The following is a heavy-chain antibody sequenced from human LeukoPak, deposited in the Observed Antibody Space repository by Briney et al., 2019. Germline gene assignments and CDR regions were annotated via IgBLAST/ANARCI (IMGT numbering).Heavy chain of an antibody. J-gene: IGHJ4*02. D-gene: IGHD5-24*01. CDR3: ARGRRRDGYNDGFDY. V-gene: IGHV1-69*13. CDR2: IIPIFGTA. CDR1: GGTFSSYA. Sequence: ASVKVSCKASGGTFSSYAISWVRQAPGQGLEWMGGIIPIFGTANYAQKSQGRVTITADESTSTAYMELSSLRSEDTAVYYCARGRRRDGYNDGFDYWGQGTLVTVSS.